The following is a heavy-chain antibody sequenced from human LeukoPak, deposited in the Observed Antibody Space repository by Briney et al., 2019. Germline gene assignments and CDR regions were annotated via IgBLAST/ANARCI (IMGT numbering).Heavy chain of an antibody. CDR1: GGSISSSNW. Sequence: PSGTLSLTCAVSGGSISSSNWWSWVRQPPGKGLEWIGEIYHSGSTNYNPSLKSRVTISVDTSKNQFSLKLSSVTAADTAVYYCARLREAAAEDGGYYFDYWGQGTLVTVSS. CDR2: IYHSGST. V-gene: IGHV4-4*02. J-gene: IGHJ4*02. CDR3: ARLREAAAEDGGYYFDY. D-gene: IGHD6-13*01.